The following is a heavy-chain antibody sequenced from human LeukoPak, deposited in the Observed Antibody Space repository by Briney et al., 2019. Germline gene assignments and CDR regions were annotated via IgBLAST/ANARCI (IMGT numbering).Heavy chain of an antibody. V-gene: IGHV4-59*01. CDR3: ASLRVWFGEFSWFDP. Sequence: TSETLSLTCAVYGGSFSSYSWSWIRQPPGKGLEWIGYISYSGSTNYNPSLKSRVTISLDTSKNQFSLRLTSMTAADTAVYYCASLRVWFGEFSWFDPWGQGTLVTVSS. CDR2: ISYSGST. J-gene: IGHJ5*02. CDR1: GGSFSSYS. D-gene: IGHD3-10*01.